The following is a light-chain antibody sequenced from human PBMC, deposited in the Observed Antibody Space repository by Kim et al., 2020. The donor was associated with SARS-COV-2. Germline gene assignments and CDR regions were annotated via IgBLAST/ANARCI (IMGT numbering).Light chain of an antibody. Sequence: SALTQPPSASGSPGQSVTISCTGTSSDVGGYNYVSWYQQHPGKAPKLMIYEVSKRPSGVPDRFSGSKSGNTASLTVSGLQAEDEADYYCSSYAGSTVFGGGTQLTVL. J-gene: IGLJ2*01. V-gene: IGLV2-8*01. CDR2: EVS. CDR3: SSYAGSTV. CDR1: SSDVGGYNY.